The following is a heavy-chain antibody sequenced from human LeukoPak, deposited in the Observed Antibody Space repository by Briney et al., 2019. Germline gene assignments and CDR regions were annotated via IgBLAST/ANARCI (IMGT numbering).Heavy chain of an antibody. J-gene: IGHJ6*04. Sequence: SQTLSLTCAIPGDSISSNSATWNWIRQSPSRGLEWLGRTYYRSRWFNDYTVSVKSRMTINPDTSKNQLSLQLKSVTPEDTAVYYCARGHENYYHVFDVWGKGTTVTVSS. CDR3: ARGHENYYHVFDV. CDR1: GDSISSNSAT. CDR2: TYYRSRWFN. V-gene: IGHV6-1*01.